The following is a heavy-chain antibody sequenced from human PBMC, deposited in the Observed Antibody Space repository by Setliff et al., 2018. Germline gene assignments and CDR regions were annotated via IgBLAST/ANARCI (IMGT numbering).Heavy chain of an antibody. D-gene: IGHD5-12*01. CDR3: TTDPVGNSGFDV. CDR2: IKFISQGGTT. CDR1: GLTFSNAW. V-gene: IGHV3-15*01. J-gene: IGHJ3*01. Sequence: PGESLKISCVASGLTFSNAWMSWVRQAPGKGLEWVGRIKFISQGGTTDYAAPVEDRFTISRDDSKNTLYLQMNDLKTEDTAVYFCTTDPVGNSGFDVWGQGTMVTVSS.